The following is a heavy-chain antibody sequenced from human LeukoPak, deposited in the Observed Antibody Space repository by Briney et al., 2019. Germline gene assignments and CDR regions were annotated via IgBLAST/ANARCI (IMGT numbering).Heavy chain of an antibody. CDR2: VYTTGNT. CDR1: GGSLSYSY. CDR3: AREDRDTMKGYY. D-gene: IGHD3-22*01. V-gene: IGHV4-4*07. Sequence: SETLSLTCNVSGGSLSYSYWSWVRQAAGKGLQWIGRVYTTGNTNYNPSLKSRVSMSIDTSKNQFSLKLSSVTAADTAVYYCAREDRDTMKGYYWGQGTLVTVSS. J-gene: IGHJ4*02.